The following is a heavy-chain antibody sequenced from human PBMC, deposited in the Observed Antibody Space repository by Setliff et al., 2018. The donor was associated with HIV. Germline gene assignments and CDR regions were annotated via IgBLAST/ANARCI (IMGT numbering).Heavy chain of an antibody. V-gene: IGHV1-18*01. CDR3: ARGRSSGWVDDAFDI. J-gene: IGHJ3*02. CDR2: ISPYNGIT. D-gene: IGHD6-19*01. Sequence: ASVKVSCKPSGYTFTSYSIAWVRQAPGQGLEWMGWISPYNGITDYAQKFQDRVTMTTDRYTTTVYMELRSLTSDDTAVYYCARGRSSGWVDDAFDIWGPGTMVTVS. CDR1: GYTFTSYS.